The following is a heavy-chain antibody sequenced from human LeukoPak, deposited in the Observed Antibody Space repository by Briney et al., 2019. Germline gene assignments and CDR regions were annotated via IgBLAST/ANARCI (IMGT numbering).Heavy chain of an antibody. Sequence: SETLSLTCTVSGGSISSSSYYWGWIRQPPGKGLEWIGSIYYSGSTYCNPALKSRLTISVDTSRNQFSLKLSSVTAADTAVYYCAKCLSGYWNPPGYWGQGTLVTVSS. CDR3: AKCLSGYWNPPGY. V-gene: IGHV4-39*01. J-gene: IGHJ4*02. D-gene: IGHD3-22*01. CDR2: IYYSGST. CDR1: GGSISSSSYY.